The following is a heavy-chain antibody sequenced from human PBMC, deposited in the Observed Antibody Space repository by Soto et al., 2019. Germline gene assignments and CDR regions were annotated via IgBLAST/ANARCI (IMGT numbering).Heavy chain of an antibody. CDR3: AHRRGLLATGQGWYFDL. V-gene: IGHV2-5*02. CDR1: GFSLSTSGVA. Sequence: QITLKESGPTLVKPTQTLTLTCTFSGFSLSTSGVAVGWLRQPPGKALEWLALIYWDDDKRYSPSLKSRLTITKDTTQTQVVLTMTSMDPVDTATYYCAHRRGLLATGQGWYFDLWGRGTLVTVSS. CDR2: IYWDDDK. D-gene: IGHD5-12*01. J-gene: IGHJ2*01.